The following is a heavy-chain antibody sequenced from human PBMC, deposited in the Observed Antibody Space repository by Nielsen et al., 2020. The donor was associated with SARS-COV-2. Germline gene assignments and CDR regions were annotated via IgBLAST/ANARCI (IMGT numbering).Heavy chain of an antibody. D-gene: IGHD1-1*01. CDR3: ARGLNWNDVVPYFDY. Sequence: GGSLRLSCKGSGYSFTSYWISWVRQMPGKGLEWMGRIDPSDSYTNYSPSFQGHVTISADKSISTAYLQWSSLKASDTAMYYCARGLNWNDVVPYFDYRGQGTLVTVSS. CDR2: IDPSDSYT. V-gene: IGHV5-10-1*01. J-gene: IGHJ4*02. CDR1: GYSFTSYW.